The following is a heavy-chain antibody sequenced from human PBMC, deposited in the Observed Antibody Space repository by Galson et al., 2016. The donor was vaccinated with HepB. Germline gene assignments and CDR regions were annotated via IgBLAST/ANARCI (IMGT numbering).Heavy chain of an antibody. CDR3: ARDLSMVNFYDYMDV. V-gene: IGHV1-46*01. CDR1: GYTFTRYL. J-gene: IGHJ6*03. Sequence: SVKVSCKASGYTFTRYLIQWVRQAPGQGLEWMGMINPNGGSTAYAQRFQGRFTMTRDTSTSTVYMELSSLRSADAATYYCARDLSMVNFYDYMDVWGTGTTVSVSS. CDR2: INPNGGST. D-gene: IGHD3-10*01.